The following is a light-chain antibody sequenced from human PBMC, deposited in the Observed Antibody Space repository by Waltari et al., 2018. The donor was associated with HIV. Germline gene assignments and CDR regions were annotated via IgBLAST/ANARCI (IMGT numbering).Light chain of an antibody. CDR1: NNDLGNYDY. J-gene: IGLJ1*01. CDR3: SSYVTGGTYV. V-gene: IGLV2-23*02. CDR2: DVN. Sequence: QSALTQPAYVSASPGQSITLLSSGTNNDLGNYDYISWYQVLPNKAPRLIIFDVNRRSSGVSFRFSGSKSGYTASLMIFDLQSEDEGEYFCSSYVTGGTYVFGSGTRVIV.